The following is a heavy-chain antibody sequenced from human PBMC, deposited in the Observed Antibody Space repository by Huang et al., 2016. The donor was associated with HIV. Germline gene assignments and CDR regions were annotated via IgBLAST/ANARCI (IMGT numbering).Heavy chain of an antibody. CDR2: IIPTLGTA. CDR3: ATVDYYDTSGPQRGYFDN. CDR1: GGSFRNFA. J-gene: IGHJ4*02. V-gene: IGHV1-69*01. Sequence: QVQLVQSGAEVKKPGSSVKVSCKASGGSFRNFAIGWVRQAPGQGLEWSGGIIPTLGTANDAQKCQGRVTMIADESTSTAYMELSSLRSEDTAVYYCATVDYYDTSGPQRGYFDNWGQGTLVTVSS. D-gene: IGHD3-22*01.